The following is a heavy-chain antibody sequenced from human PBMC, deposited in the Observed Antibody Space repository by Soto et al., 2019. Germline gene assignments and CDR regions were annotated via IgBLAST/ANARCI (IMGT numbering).Heavy chain of an antibody. J-gene: IGHJ4*02. D-gene: IGHD3-22*01. CDR1: GFTFSSYA. CDR3: AKAGGTYYYDSSGYHTGLYFFDY. Sequence: PGGSLRLSCAASGFTFSSYAMSWVRQAPGKGLEWVSAISGRGGSTYYADSVKGRFTISRDNSKNTLYLQMNSLRAEDTAAYYCAKAGGTYYYDSSGYHTGLYFFDYWGQGTLVTVSS. V-gene: IGHV3-23*01. CDR2: ISGRGGST.